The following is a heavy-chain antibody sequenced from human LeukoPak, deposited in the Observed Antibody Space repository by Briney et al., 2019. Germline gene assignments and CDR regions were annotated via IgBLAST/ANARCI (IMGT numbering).Heavy chain of an antibody. CDR1: GFTFSAYT. CDR3: ARQAGPYYMDV. V-gene: IGHV3-21*01. CDR2: IGRSGNYI. J-gene: IGHJ6*03. D-gene: IGHD6-13*01. Sequence: PGGSLRLFCAASGFTFSAYTLNWVRQAPGKGLEWVSSIGRSGNYIYYADSVKGRFTISRDNAKNSLYLQMSSLRAEDTAVYYCARQAGPYYMDVWGKGTTVTVSS.